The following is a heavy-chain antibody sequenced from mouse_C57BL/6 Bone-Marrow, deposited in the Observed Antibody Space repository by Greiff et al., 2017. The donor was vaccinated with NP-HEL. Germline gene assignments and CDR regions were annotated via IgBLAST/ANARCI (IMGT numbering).Heavy chain of an antibody. CDR1: GYTFTDYY. J-gene: IGHJ2*01. Sequence: VQLQQSGAELVRPGASVKLSCKASGYTFTDYYINWVKQRPGQGLEWIARIYPGSGNTYYNEKFKGKATLTAEKSSSTAYMQLSSLTSEDSAVYFCARSPFTTVVGGFDYWGQGTTLTVSS. D-gene: IGHD1-1*01. CDR3: ARSPFTTVVGGFDY. CDR2: IYPGSGNT. V-gene: IGHV1-76*01.